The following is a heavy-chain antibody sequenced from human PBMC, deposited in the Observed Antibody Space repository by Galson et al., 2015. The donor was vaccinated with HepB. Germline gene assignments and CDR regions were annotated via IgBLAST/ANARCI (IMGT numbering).Heavy chain of an antibody. CDR3: TFSGGTPDVIYYYYYGMDV. CDR2: IRSKANSYAT. CDR1: GFTFSGSA. Sequence: SLRLSCAASGFTFSGSAMHWVRQASGKGLERVGRIRSKANSYATAYAASVKGRFTISRDDSKNTAYLQMNSLKTEDTAVYYCTFSGGTPDVIYYYYYGMDVWGQGTTVTVSS. J-gene: IGHJ6*02. D-gene: IGHD1/OR15-1a*01. V-gene: IGHV3-73*01.